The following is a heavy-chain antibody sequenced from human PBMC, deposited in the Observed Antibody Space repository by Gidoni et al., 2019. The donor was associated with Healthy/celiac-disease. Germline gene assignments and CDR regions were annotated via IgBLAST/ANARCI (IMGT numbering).Heavy chain of an antibody. CDR1: GGPFSSYA. Sequence: QVQLEQSGAEVKKPGSSVKVSCKASGGPFSSYAISWVRQAPGQGLEWMGRIIPILGIANYAQKFQGRVTITADKSTSTAYMELSSLRSEDTAVYYCARGREGGDGYNYLSGMDVWGQGTTVTVSS. CDR3: ARGREGGDGYNYLSGMDV. J-gene: IGHJ6*02. D-gene: IGHD5-12*01. V-gene: IGHV1-69*04. CDR2: IIPILGIA.